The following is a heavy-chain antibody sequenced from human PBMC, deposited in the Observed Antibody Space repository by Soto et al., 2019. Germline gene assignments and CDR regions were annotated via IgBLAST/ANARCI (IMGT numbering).Heavy chain of an antibody. CDR1: GFTLSAYW. J-gene: IGHJ3*02. D-gene: IGHD6-13*01. CDR3: ARAVSPGSSSLYLDAFDI. Sequence: EVHLEESGGDLVQPGGSLRLSCAASGFTLSAYWMTWVRQAPGKGLEWVANINRDGSKKSYLGSVRGRFTISRDNVGNSLYLQMDSLRADDTALYYCARAVSPGSSSLYLDAFDIWGQGTMVTVSS. V-gene: IGHV3-7*05. CDR2: INRDGSKK.